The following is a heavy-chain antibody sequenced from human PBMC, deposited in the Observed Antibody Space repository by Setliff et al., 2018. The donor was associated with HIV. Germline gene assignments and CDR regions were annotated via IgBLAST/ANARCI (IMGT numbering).Heavy chain of an antibody. CDR2: VYYSGST. D-gene: IGHD6-13*01. V-gene: IGHV4-39*07. Sequence: PSETLSLTCIVSAGSISSSSSYWGWIRQPPGKGLEWIGTVYYSGSTYYNPSLKIRFTIPVDTSENQFSLKLSYVTAADTAVYYCARDGYSSSWYVISGSFDYWGQGILVTVSS. J-gene: IGHJ4*02. CDR3: ARDGYSSSWYVISGSFDY. CDR1: AGSISSSSSY.